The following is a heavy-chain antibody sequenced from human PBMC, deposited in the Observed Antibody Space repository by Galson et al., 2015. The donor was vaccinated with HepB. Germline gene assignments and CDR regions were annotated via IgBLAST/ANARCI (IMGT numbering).Heavy chain of an antibody. CDR1: GDSINNYH. J-gene: IGHJ6*02. Sequence: SETLSLTCAVSGDSINNYHWSWIRQPPGKGLEWIGYIKYSGGTYYNLSLKNRVTISVDMSNNQISLRLSSVTAADTALYFCARLLAMGEPQMEDYYYYGLDVWGQGTTVSVSS. D-gene: IGHD3-16*01. V-gene: IGHV4-59*08. CDR2: IKYSGGT. CDR3: ARLLAMGEPQMEDYYYYGLDV.